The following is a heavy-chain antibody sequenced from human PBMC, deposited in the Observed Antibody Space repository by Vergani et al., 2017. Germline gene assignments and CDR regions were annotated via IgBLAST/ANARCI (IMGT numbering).Heavy chain of an antibody. CDR1: EYTFTNHH. J-gene: IGHJ4*02. D-gene: IGHD3-10*01. CDR2: ITPGGST. V-gene: IGHV1-46*03. CDR3: ARASTIAGGYYNGEWDY. Sequence: VQLVQSGTEVKKPGASVKIACKTSEYTFTNHHLHWVRQAPEQGLEWMGIITPGGSTDYGPKFQGRATMTRDTSTRTVNMDMTGRRSEDTAMYYCARASTIAGGYYNGEWDYGGQGTLV.